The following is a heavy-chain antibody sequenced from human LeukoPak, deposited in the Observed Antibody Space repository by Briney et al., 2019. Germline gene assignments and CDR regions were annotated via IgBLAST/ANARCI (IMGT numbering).Heavy chain of an antibody. CDR2: IYHSGST. J-gene: IGHJ5*02. CDR1: GGSISSSNW. CDR3: ARGGWLQFGA. D-gene: IGHD5-24*01. Sequence: SETLSLTCADSGGSISSSNWWSWVRQPPGKGLEWIGEIYHSGSTNYNPSLKSRVTISVDTSKNQFSLKLSSVTAADTAVYYCARGGWLQFGAWGQGTLVTVSS. V-gene: IGHV4-4*02.